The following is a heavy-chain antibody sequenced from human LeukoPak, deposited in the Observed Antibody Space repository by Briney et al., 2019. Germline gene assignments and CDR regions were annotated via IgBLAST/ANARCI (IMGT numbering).Heavy chain of an antibody. V-gene: IGHV4-34*01. D-gene: IGHD3-22*01. J-gene: IGHJ4*02. CDR1: GGSFSGYY. CDR3: ARRPDYYDSSGYWYDY. CDR2: INHSGST. Sequence: MSSETLSLTCAVYGGSFSGYYWSWIRQPPGKGLEWIGEINHSGSTNYNPSLKSRVTISVDTSKNQFSLKLSSVTAADTAVYYCARRPDYYDSSGYWYDYWGQGTLVTVSS.